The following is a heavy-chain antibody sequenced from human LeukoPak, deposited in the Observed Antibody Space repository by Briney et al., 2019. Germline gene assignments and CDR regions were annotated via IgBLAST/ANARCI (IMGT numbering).Heavy chain of an antibody. V-gene: IGHV1-46*01. J-gene: IGHJ4*02. CDR3: ARDRDIVVVPAALIFDY. D-gene: IGHD2-2*01. CDR1: GYTFTSYY. CDR2: INPSGCST. Sequence: ASVKVSCKASGYTFTSYYMHWVRQAPGQGLECMGIINPSGCSTSYAQKFQGRVTMTRDTSTSTVYMELSSLRSDDTAVYYCARDRDIVVVPAALIFDYWGQGTLVTVSS.